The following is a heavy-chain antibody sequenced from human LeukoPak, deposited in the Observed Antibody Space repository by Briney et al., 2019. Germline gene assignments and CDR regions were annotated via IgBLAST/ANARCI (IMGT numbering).Heavy chain of an antibody. CDR3: ARDIDYLKREWETTRNDAFDI. Sequence: ASVKVPCKASGYTFTGYYMHWVRQAPGQGLEWMGWINPNSGGTNYAQKFQGRVTMTRDTSISTAYMELSRLRSDDTAVYYCARDIDYLKREWETTRNDAFDIWGQGTMVTVSS. J-gene: IGHJ3*02. V-gene: IGHV1-2*02. CDR2: INPNSGGT. D-gene: IGHD1-26*01. CDR1: GYTFTGYY.